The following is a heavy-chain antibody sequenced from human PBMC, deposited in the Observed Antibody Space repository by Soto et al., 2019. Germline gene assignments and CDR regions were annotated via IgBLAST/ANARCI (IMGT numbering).Heavy chain of an antibody. D-gene: IGHD6-13*01. CDR3: AIASAGALYDL. V-gene: IGHV1-18*01. Sequence: QVQLVQSGAEVRKPGASVNVSCKTSGYIFTNYGVAWVRQAPGQGLELVAWISGYNGFPKHTQKFQGRVTVTTETTTRTGYMELRNLRSDDTAVYYCAIASAGALYDLWGQGTRVTVSS. CDR1: GYIFTNYG. CDR2: ISGYNGFP. J-gene: IGHJ4*02.